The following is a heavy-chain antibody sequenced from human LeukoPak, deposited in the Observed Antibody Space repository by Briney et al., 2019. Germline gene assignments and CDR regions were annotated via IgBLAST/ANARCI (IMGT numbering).Heavy chain of an antibody. V-gene: IGHV4-59*02. CDR2: IYHTGST. Sequence: SETLSLTCTISGGSVSDYYWSWIRQSPGKGLEWIGYIYHTGSTSYSPSLKSRVTISADTSQNQFSLKLSSVTAADTAVYYCARVSWFPGSSYYYMDVWGKGTTVTVSS. CDR3: ARVSWFPGSSYYYMDV. J-gene: IGHJ6*03. CDR1: GGSVSDYY. D-gene: IGHD3-9*01.